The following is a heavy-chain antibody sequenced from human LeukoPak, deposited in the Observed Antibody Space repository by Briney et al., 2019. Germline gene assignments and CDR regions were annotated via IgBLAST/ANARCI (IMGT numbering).Heavy chain of an antibody. CDR1: GFTFSNYG. Sequence: GGSLRLSCAASGFTFSNYGMSWVRQAPGKGLEWVSSISSSSGYIYYADSLKGRFTISRDNAKNSLYLQMNSLRADDTAIYYCARDLYWNYHSLDYWGQGTLVTVSS. CDR3: ARDLYWNYHSLDY. CDR2: ISSSSGYI. D-gene: IGHD1-7*01. J-gene: IGHJ4*02. V-gene: IGHV3-21*06.